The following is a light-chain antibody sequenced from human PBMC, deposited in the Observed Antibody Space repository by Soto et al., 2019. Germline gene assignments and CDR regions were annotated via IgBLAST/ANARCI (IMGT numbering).Light chain of an antibody. CDR2: VTF. Sequence: EIVMTQSPATLSLSPGERATLSCRASQSLSNNLAWYQQKPGQAPRLLIYVTFTRATGIPARFSGSASGTEFSLTISSLQSEDFAVYYCQQYNSWPFTFGPGTKVDIK. V-gene: IGKV3-15*01. J-gene: IGKJ3*01. CDR3: QQYNSWPFT. CDR1: QSLSNN.